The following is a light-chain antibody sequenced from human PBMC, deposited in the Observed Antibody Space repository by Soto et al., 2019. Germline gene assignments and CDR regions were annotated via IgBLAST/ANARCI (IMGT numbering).Light chain of an antibody. Sequence: SALTQPASVSGSPGQSITISCTGTSSDVGGYNYVSWYQHHPGKAPKLMIFDVSNRPSGVSNRFSGSKSGNTASLTISWLQPEDEADYYCSSYTASNTRQIVFGTGTKVTVL. J-gene: IGLJ1*01. CDR3: SSYTASNTRQIV. V-gene: IGLV2-14*03. CDR2: DVS. CDR1: SSDVGGYNY.